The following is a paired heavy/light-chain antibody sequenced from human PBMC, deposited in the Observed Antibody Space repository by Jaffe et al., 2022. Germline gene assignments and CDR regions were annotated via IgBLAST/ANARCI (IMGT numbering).Heavy chain of an antibody. Sequence: EVQLLESGGGLVQPGGSLRLSCAASGFTFSGYAMNWVRQAPGKGLEWVSGISGSGDSTYYAESVKGRFTISRDNSKNTLYLQMNSLRADDTAVYYCAKSRGLNWNYATLDAFDIWGQGTMVTVSS. D-gene: IGHD1-7*01. CDR3: AKSRGLNWNYATLDAFDI. CDR1: GFTFSGYA. CDR2: ISGSGDST. V-gene: IGHV3-23*01. J-gene: IGHJ3*02.
Light chain of an antibody. CDR3: QQYYNTLYT. CDR2: WAS. J-gene: IGKJ2*01. Sequence: DIVMTQSPDSLAVSLGERATINCKSSQSVLYNSNNKNYLAWYQQKPGQPPKLLINWASTRESGVPDRFSGSGSGTDFTLTISSLQAEDVAVYYCQQYYNTLYTFGQGTKLEIK. CDR1: QSVLYNSNNKNY. V-gene: IGKV4-1*01.